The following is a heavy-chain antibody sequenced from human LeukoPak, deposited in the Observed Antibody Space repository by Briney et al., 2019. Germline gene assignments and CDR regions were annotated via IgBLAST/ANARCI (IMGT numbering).Heavy chain of an antibody. CDR1: GFTFSGNA. CDR2: ISGSGGST. CDR3: AVGGYYYDSSGYSD. J-gene: IGHJ1*01. D-gene: IGHD3-22*01. V-gene: IGHV3-23*01. Sequence: PGGSLSLSCAASGFTFSGNAMSWVRQAPGKGLGWVSAISGSGGSTYYADSVKGRFTISRDNSKNTLYLQMNSLRAEDTAVYYCAVGGYYYDSSGYSDWGQGTLVTVSS.